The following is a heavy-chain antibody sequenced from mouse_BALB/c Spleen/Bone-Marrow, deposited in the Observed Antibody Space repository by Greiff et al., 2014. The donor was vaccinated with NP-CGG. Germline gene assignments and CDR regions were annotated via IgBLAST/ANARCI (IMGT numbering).Heavy chain of an antibody. CDR1: GFTFSDYG. CDR3: ARDYYGSSYWYFDV. D-gene: IGHD1-1*01. V-gene: IGHV5-15*02. Sequence: EVQLQQSGGGLVQPGGSRKLSCAASGFTFSDYGMAWVRQAPGKGPEWVAFISNLAYSIYYADTVTGRFTISRENAKNTLYLEMSSLRSEDTAMYYWARDYYGSSYWYFDVWGTGTTVTVSS. CDR2: ISNLAYSI. J-gene: IGHJ1*03.